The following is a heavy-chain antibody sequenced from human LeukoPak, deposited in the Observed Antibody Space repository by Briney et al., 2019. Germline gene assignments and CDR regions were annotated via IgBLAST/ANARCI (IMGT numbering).Heavy chain of an antibody. CDR2: IKQDGSEK. J-gene: IGHJ4*02. CDR3: ARDEPVGATTG. Sequence: HAGGSVRLSCVASGFTFSNYWMSWVRQAPGKGLEWVANIKQDGSEKYYVDSVKGRFTISRDNVKKSLYVQMNSLSAEDTGVYYCARDEPVGATTGWGQGTLVTVSS. D-gene: IGHD1-26*01. CDR1: GFTFSNYW. V-gene: IGHV3-7*01.